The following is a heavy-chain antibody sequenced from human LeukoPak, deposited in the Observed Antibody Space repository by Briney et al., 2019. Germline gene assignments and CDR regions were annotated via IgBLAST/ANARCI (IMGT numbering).Heavy chain of an antibody. CDR3: ARDSTKYSSPGYIDY. Sequence: GGSLRLSCEASGFTFTSYGMHWVRQAPGKGLEWVAVIWYDGSNKYYADSVKGRFTISRDNSKNTLYLQMNSLRAEDTAMYYCARDSTKYSSPGYIDYWGQGTLVTVSS. D-gene: IGHD6-6*01. V-gene: IGHV3-33*01. CDR2: IWYDGSNK. J-gene: IGHJ4*02. CDR1: GFTFTSYG.